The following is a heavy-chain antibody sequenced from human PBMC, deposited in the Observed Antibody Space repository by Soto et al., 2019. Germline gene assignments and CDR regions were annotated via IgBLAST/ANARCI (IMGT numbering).Heavy chain of an antibody. V-gene: IGHV4-59*08. CDR2: IYYSGTT. Sequence: SETLSLTCTVSGGSISSYYWSWIRQPPGQGLEWIGCIYYSGTTNYNPSLKGRVAISVDTSKNQFSLKLSSVTAADTAVYYCARLGYSTRWSDYWGQGTLVTVSS. J-gene: IGHJ4*02. CDR3: ARLGYSTRWSDY. CDR1: GGSISSYY. D-gene: IGHD6-13*01.